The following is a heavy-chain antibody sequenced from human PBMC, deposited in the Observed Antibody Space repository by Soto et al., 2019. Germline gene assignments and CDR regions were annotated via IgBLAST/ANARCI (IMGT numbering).Heavy chain of an antibody. CDR2: IKKDGSEK. J-gene: IGHJ4*02. CDR1: GFTFSSYG. D-gene: IGHD6-13*01. CDR3: ARGRWLDIAAAIYSDY. V-gene: IGHV3-7*01. Sequence: PGGALRLSCAASGFTFSSYGMSWVRQAPGKGLECVANIKKDGSEKYYVDSVKGRFTISRDSAKNSLNLQMNSLRVEDTAVYYCARGRWLDIAAAIYSDYWGQGTLVTVSS.